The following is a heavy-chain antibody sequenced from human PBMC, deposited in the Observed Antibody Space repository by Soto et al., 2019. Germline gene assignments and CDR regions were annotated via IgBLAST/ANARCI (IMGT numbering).Heavy chain of an antibody. CDR3: AKVVASSSGSDYQGGAFDI. D-gene: IGHD3-10*01. CDR2: ISASGDRT. V-gene: IGHV3-23*01. Sequence: EVQLLESGGGLVQPGGSLRLSCAASGLTFSTYAASWVRRPPGKGLEWVSAISASGDRTYYADSVRGRFTISRDNSKNTMFLQMNSLRAEDTAVYYCAKVVASSSGSDYQGGAFDIWGQGTKVTVSS. J-gene: IGHJ3*02. CDR1: GLTFSTYA.